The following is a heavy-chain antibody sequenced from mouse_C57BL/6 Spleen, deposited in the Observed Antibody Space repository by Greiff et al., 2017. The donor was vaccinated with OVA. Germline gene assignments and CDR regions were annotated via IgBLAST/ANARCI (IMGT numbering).Heavy chain of an antibody. CDR3: ASLNWGDWYFDV. V-gene: IGHV1-82*01. J-gene: IGHJ1*03. CDR1: GYAFSSSW. D-gene: IGHD4-1*02. Sequence: QVQLKQSGPELVKPGASVKISCKASGYAFSSSWMNWVKQRPGKGLEWIGRIYPGDGDTNYNGKFKGKATLTADKSSSTAYMQLSSLTSEDSAVYFCASLNWGDWYFDVWGTGTTVTVSS. CDR2: IYPGDGDT.